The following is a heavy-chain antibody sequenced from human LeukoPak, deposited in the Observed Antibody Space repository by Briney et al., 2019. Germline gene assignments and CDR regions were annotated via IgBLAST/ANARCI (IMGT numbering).Heavy chain of an antibody. Sequence: ASVKVSCKASGYTFTSYYMHWVRQAPGQGLEWMGWINPNSGGTNYAQKFQGRVTMTRDTSISTAYMELSRLRSDDTAVYYCARGWSGLLWFGESDPFDYWGQGTLVTVSS. D-gene: IGHD3-10*01. CDR1: GYTFTSYY. V-gene: IGHV1-2*02. J-gene: IGHJ4*02. CDR3: ARGWSGLLWFGESDPFDY. CDR2: INPNSGGT.